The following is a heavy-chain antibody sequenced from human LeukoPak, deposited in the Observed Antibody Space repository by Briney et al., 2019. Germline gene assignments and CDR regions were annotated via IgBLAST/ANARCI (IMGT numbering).Heavy chain of an antibody. CDR2: IYYSGST. CDR3: ARVRRSSSPLPDAFDI. CDR1: GGSISSYY. V-gene: IGHV4-59*01. J-gene: IGHJ3*02. D-gene: IGHD6-6*01. Sequence: SETLSLTCTVSGGSISSYYWSWIRQPPGRGLEYIGYIYYSGSTNYNPSLKSRVTISVDTSKNQFSLKLSSVTAADTAVYYCARVRRSSSPLPDAFDIWGQGTMVTVSS.